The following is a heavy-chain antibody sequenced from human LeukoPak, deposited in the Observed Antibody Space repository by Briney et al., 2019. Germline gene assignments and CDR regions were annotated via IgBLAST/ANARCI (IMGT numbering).Heavy chain of an antibody. CDR2: ISAYNGNT. CDR3: ARVEVLGPETTAPDY. J-gene: IGHJ4*02. Sequence: ASVKVSCKASGYTFTSYGISWVRQAPGQGLEWMGWISAYNGNTNYAQKLQGRVTMTRNTSISTAYMELSSLRSEDTAVYYCARVEVLGPETTAPDYWGQGTLVTVSS. CDR1: GYTFTSYG. V-gene: IGHV1-18*01. D-gene: IGHD4-17*01.